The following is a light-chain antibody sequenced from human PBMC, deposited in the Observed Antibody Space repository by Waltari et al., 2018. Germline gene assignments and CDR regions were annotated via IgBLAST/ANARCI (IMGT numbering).Light chain of an antibody. Sequence: DIQMTQSPSSLSASVGDRVTITCRASQDIHNSLAWYQQNPGQAPKLLLYGTSRLVSGVPSRFSGRGSGTDYTLTISSLQPEDLGTYYCQQYYSLILTFGGGTKVEI. J-gene: IGKJ4*01. CDR2: GTS. CDR3: QQYYSLILT. CDR1: QDIHNS. V-gene: IGKV1-NL1*01.